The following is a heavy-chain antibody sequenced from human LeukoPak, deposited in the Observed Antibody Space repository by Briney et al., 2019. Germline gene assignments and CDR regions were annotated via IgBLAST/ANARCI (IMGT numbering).Heavy chain of an antibody. CDR1: GFTFSSYA. V-gene: IGHV3-30*04. CDR3: ARVGRRYYDILTGYYSDY. J-gene: IGHJ4*02. CDR2: ISYDGSNK. D-gene: IGHD3-9*01. Sequence: GGSLRLSCAASGFTFSSYAMHWVRQAPGKGLEWVAAISYDGSNKYYADSVKGRFTISRDNSKNTLYLQMNSLRAEDTAVYYCARVGRRYYDILTGYYSDYWGQGTLVTVSS.